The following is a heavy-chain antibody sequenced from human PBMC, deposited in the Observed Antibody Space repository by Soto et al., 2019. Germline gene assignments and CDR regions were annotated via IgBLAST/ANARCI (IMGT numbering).Heavy chain of an antibody. D-gene: IGHD2-8*01. CDR2: IYYSGST. CDR1: GGSISSYY. V-gene: IGHV4-59*01. J-gene: IGHJ6*03. CDR3: ASSSVLMVYDIHPYYYYMDV. Sequence: SETLSLTCTVSGGSISSYYWSWIRQPPGKGLEWIGYIYYSGSTNYNPSLKSRVTISVDTSKNQFSLKLSSVTAADTAVYYCASSSVLMVYDIHPYYYYMDVWGKGTTVTVSS.